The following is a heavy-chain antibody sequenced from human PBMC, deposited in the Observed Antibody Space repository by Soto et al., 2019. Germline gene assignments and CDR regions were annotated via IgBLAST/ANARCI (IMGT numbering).Heavy chain of an antibody. D-gene: IGHD3-16*01. CDR1: GASISSYY. V-gene: IGHV4-59*01. J-gene: IGHJ5*02. Sequence: PSETLSLTCTVSGASISSYYCSWIRQPPGKGLEWIGYIYYSGSTSYNPSLKSRVTLSVDTSKNQFSLKLTSVTAADTAIYYCAKDGVRFDPWGQGTLVTVSS. CDR2: IYYSGST. CDR3: AKDGVRFDP.